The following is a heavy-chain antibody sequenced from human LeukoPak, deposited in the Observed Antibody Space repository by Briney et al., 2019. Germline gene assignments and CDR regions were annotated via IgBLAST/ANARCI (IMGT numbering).Heavy chain of an antibody. J-gene: IGHJ4*02. CDR3: ASLYSGSYYVGYYFDY. D-gene: IGHD1-26*01. V-gene: IGHV4-39*01. CDR1: GGSISSSSYY. CDR2: IYYSGST. Sequence: SETLSLTCTVSGGSISSSSYYWGWIRQPPGKGLEWIGSIYYSGSTYYNPSLKGRVTISVDTSKNQFSLKLSSVTAADTAVYYCASLYSGSYYVGYYFDYWGQGTLVTVSS.